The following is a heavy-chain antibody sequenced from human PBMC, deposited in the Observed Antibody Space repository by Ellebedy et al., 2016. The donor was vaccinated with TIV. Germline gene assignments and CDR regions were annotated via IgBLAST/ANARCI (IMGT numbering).Heavy chain of an antibody. CDR3: ARERRIVATISYYGMDV. Sequence: MPSETLSLTCAVYGGSFSGNHWTWIRQPPGKGLEWIGNISPGGSTNYKPSLKRRVTISVDTSKNQFSLKVRSVTAADTAVYYCARERRIVATISYYGMDVWGQGTTVTVSS. J-gene: IGHJ6*02. CDR2: ISPGGST. D-gene: IGHD5-12*01. CDR1: GGSFSGNH. V-gene: IGHV4-34*01.